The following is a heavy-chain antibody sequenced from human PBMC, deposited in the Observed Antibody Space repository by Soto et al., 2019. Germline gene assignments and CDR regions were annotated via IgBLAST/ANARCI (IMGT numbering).Heavy chain of an antibody. D-gene: IGHD1-7*01. J-gene: IGHJ4*02. CDR1: GGSFTSNNW. CDR3: ASRDPGTSVDD. Sequence: SETLSLTCAVSGGSFTSNNWWTWVRQPPGQGLEWIGEIYRTGSTNYNPSRKSRGTISLETSENQFSLKVTSLTAADTAVYYCASRDPGTSVDDWGQGTLVTVSS. V-gene: IGHV4-4*02. CDR2: IYRTGST.